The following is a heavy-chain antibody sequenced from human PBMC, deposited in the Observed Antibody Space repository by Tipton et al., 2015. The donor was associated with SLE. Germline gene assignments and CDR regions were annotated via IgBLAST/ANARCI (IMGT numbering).Heavy chain of an antibody. CDR2: IYYSGST. CDR1: GGSISSSSYY. CDR3: ARPFSPTPYGDYVYFDY. D-gene: IGHD4-17*01. Sequence: TLSLTCTVSGGSISSSSYYWSWIRQPPGKGLEWIGYIYYSGSTNYNPSLKSRVTISVDTSKNQFSLKLSSVTAADTAVYYCARPFSPTPYGDYVYFDYWGQGTLVTVSS. J-gene: IGHJ4*02. V-gene: IGHV4-61*05.